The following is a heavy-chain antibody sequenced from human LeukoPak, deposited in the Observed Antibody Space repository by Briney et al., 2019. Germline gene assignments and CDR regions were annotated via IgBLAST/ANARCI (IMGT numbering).Heavy chain of an antibody. CDR2: ISDSGTST. J-gene: IGHJ4*02. Sequence: GGSLRLSCAASGFTFNSCAMSWVRQAPGKGLEWVSTISDSGTSTFYADSVKGRFTISRDNSKNTLYVQMNSLRAEDTAVYYCAKRDYYSFDCWGQGTLVTVSS. V-gene: IGHV3-23*01. D-gene: IGHD2/OR15-2a*01. CDR3: AKRDYYSFDC. CDR1: GFTFNSCA.